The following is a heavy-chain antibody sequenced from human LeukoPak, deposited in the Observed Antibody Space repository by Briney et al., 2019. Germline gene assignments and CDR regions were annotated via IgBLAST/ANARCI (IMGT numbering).Heavy chain of an antibody. Sequence: SVKVSCKASGGTFSSYAINWVRQAPGQGLEWMGGIIPIFGTANYAQKFQDRVTITTDESTSTAYMELSSLRSEDTAVYYCASEPPRDILTGTCDYWGQGTLVTVSS. CDR2: IIPIFGTA. CDR1: GGTFSSYA. V-gene: IGHV1-69*05. D-gene: IGHD3-9*01. CDR3: ASEPPRDILTGTCDY. J-gene: IGHJ4*02.